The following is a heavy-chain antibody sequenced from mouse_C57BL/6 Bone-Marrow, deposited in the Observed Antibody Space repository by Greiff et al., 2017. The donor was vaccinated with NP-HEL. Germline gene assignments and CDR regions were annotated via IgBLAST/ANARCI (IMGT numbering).Heavy chain of an antibody. CDR2: IHPNSGST. Sequence: QVQLQQPGAELVKPGASVKLSCKASGYTFTSYWMHWVTQRPGQGLEWIGMIHPNSGSTNYNEKFKSKATLTVDKSSSTAYMQLSSLTSEDSAVYYCARSRNITTVVAHYYAMDYWGQGTSVTVSS. CDR1: GYTFTSYW. CDR3: ARSRNITTVVAHYYAMDY. V-gene: IGHV1-64*01. J-gene: IGHJ4*01. D-gene: IGHD1-1*01.